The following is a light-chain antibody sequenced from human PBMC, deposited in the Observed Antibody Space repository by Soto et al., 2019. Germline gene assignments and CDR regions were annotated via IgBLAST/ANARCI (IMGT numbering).Light chain of an antibody. Sequence: QSVLTQPASVSGSPGQSITISCTGTSSDVGGYNYVSWYQQHPGKAPKLMIYEVTNRPSGVSNRFSGSKSGNTASLTISGLQAEDEADCYCYSYTSSSTRVFGTGTKVTVL. CDR1: SSDVGGYNY. V-gene: IGLV2-14*01. CDR3: YSYTSSSTRV. J-gene: IGLJ1*01. CDR2: EVT.